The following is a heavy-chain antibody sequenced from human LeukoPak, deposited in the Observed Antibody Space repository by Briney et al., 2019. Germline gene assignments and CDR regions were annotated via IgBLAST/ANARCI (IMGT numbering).Heavy chain of an antibody. J-gene: IGHJ6*03. V-gene: IGHV3-33*06. CDR2: IWYDGSNK. D-gene: IGHD3-9*01. Sequence: PGRSLRLSCAASGFTFSSYGMHWVRQAPGKGLEWVAVIWYDGSNKYYADSVKGRFTISRDNSKNTLYLQMNSLRAEDTAVYYCAKAHPSVDILTGHIGDYYMDVWGKGTTVTVSS. CDR3: AKAHPSVDILTGHIGDYYMDV. CDR1: GFTFSSYG.